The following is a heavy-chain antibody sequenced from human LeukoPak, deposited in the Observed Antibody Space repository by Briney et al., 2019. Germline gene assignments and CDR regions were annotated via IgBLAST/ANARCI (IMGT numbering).Heavy chain of an antibody. J-gene: IGHJ3*02. Sequence: SETLSLTCTVSGGSISSYYWNWIRQPPGKGLEWIGYIYYSGSTNYNPSLKSRVTISVDTSKNQFSLKLSSVTAADTAVYYCARISDRVDAFDIWGQGTMVTVSS. CDR2: IYYSGST. CDR1: GGSISSYY. V-gene: IGHV4-59*01. D-gene: IGHD3-22*01. CDR3: ARISDRVDAFDI.